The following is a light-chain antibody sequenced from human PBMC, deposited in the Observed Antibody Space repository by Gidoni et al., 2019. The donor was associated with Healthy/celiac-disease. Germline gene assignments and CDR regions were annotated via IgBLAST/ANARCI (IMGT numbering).Light chain of an antibody. V-gene: IGKV1-39*01. Sequence: DIQMTQSPSSLSASVGDRVTITCRASQRISSYLNWYQQKPGKAPKLLIYAASSLQSGVPSRFSGSGSWPDFTLTISSLQPEDFATYYCQQSYSTPVTFGQGTRLEIK. CDR3: QQSYSTPVT. CDR2: AAS. J-gene: IGKJ5*01. CDR1: QRISSY.